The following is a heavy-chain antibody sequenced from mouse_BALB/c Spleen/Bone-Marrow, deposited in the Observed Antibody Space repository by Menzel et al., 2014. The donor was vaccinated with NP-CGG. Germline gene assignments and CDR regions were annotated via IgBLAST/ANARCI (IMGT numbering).Heavy chain of an antibody. J-gene: IGHJ3*01. V-gene: IGHV5-9*02. CDR3: ARVGDWFAY. Sequence: EVQVVESGGGLVKPGGSLKLSCTASGFAFSNCQMSWVRQTPGKRLEWVATITTGGGNTYYPEKLKGRFNISGDNSRNTLYLQMSSLMSEDAALYYCARVGDWFAYWGQGTLVTVSA. CDR2: ITTGGGNT. CDR1: GFAFSNCQ.